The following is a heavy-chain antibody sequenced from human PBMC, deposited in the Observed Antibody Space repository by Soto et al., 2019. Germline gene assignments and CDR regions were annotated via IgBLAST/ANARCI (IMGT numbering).Heavy chain of an antibody. CDR3: ARTTAVPNTLRSRYFFDY. CDR2: VYYSGTT. V-gene: IGHV4-61*01. CDR1: GGSVSDKTYY. J-gene: IGHJ4*02. D-gene: IGHD4-17*01. Sequence: SETLSVTCSVSGGSVSDKTYYWSWIRQPPGKRLEWIGYVYYSGTTNYNPSLKSRVTISVDLSKNRFSLRLSSVTTADTALYYCARTTAVPNTLRSRYFFDYWGQGTLGTVSS.